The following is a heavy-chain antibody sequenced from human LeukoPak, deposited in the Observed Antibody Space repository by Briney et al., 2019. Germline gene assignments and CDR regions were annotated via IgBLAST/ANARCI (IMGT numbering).Heavy chain of an antibody. CDR2: ISGGGGAT. V-gene: IGHV3-23*01. Sequence: GGSLRLSCAASGFTFSSYAMSWVRQAPGKGLEWVSSISGGGGATYYADSVKGRFTISRDNSKNTLYLQMNSLRAEDTAVYYCAKDRVIQLLPYYLVPDIWGQGTMVTVSS. CDR1: GFTFSSYA. CDR3: AKDRVIQLLPYYLVPDI. J-gene: IGHJ3*02. D-gene: IGHD4-11*01.